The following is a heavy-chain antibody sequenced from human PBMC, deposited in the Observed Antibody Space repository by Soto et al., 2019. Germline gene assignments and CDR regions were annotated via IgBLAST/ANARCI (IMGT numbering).Heavy chain of an antibody. CDR2: MSGSGDAA. D-gene: IGHD3-3*01. J-gene: IGHJ4*02. CDR1: GFTFSDYG. Sequence: EVQLLESGGGLVQPGGSLRLSCAASGFTFSDYGMSWVRQAPGKGLEWVSVMSGSGDAAYYADSVKGRFTISRDNSKNTLDLQMNSLRAEDTAVYFCAKKVTIYAVDPADYWCQGTQVSVS. V-gene: IGHV3-23*01. CDR3: AKKVTIYAVDPADY.